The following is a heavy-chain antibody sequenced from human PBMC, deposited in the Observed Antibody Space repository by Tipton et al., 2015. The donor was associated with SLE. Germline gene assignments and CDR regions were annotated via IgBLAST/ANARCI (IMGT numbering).Heavy chain of an antibody. Sequence: TLSLTCTVSGDSISGQHWSWIRQPPGKGLEWIGYIYYSGTTNYNPSLKRRVTISVDTSKNQFSLKLTSVTAADTAVYYCAGAWQGYCSGGTCYVLDYWGQGTLVTVSS. J-gene: IGHJ4*02. CDR1: GDSISGQH. CDR3: AGAWQGYCSGGTCYVLDY. D-gene: IGHD2-15*01. V-gene: IGHV4-59*11. CDR2: IYYSGTT.